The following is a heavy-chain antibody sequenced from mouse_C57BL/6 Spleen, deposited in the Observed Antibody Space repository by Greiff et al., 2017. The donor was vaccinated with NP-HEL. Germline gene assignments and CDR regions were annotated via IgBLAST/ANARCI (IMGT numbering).Heavy chain of an antibody. CDR1: GYTFTSYG. J-gene: IGHJ3*01. Sequence: VQLQESGAELARPGASVKLSCKASGYTFTSYGISWVKQRTGQGLEWIGEIYPRSDNTYYNEKFKGKATLTADKSSSTAYMELRSLTSEDSAVYFCARDYYGSSGGLFAYWGQGTLVTVSA. CDR2: IYPRSDNT. D-gene: IGHD1-1*01. CDR3: ARDYYGSSGGLFAY. V-gene: IGHV1-81*01.